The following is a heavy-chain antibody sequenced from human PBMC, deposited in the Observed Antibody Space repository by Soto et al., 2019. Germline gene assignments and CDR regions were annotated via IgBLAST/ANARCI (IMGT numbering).Heavy chain of an antibody. J-gene: IGHJ3*02. CDR1: GFPFSDYY. CDR3: ARDYDSSGYPDI. V-gene: IGHV3-11*06. CDR2: ISSRSSYT. D-gene: IGHD3-22*01. Sequence: GGSLRLSCAASGFPFSDYYMSWIRQAPGKGLEWVSYISSRSSYTNYADSVEGRFTISRDNAKNSLYLQMNSLRAQDTAVYYCARDYDSSGYPDIWGQGTMVTVSS.